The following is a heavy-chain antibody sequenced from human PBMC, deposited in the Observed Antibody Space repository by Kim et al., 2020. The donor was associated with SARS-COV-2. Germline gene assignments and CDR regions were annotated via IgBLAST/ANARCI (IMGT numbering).Heavy chain of an antibody. J-gene: IGHJ6*02. CDR3: ARDPQRVHCSGGSCYSPPYYYYGMDV. CDR2: ISAYNGNT. V-gene: IGHV1-18*01. Sequence: ASVKVSCKASGYTFTSYGISWVRQAPGQGLEWMGWISAYNGNTNYAQKLQGRVTMTTDTSTSTAYMELRSLRSDDTAVYYCARDPQRVHCSGGSCYSPPYYYYGMDVWGQGTTVTVSS. D-gene: IGHD2-15*01. CDR1: GYTFTSYG.